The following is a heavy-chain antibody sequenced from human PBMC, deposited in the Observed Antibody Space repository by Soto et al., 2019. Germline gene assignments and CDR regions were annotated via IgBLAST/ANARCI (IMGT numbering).Heavy chain of an antibody. CDR1: GFTFDDYA. CDR2: ISWNSGSI. J-gene: IGHJ6*02. D-gene: IGHD6-13*01. Sequence: GGSLRLSCAASGFTFDDYAMHWVRQAPGKGLEWVSGISWNSGSIGYADSVKGRFTISRDNAKNSLYLQMNSLRAEDTALYYCAKAIIATAGIAGYYYGMDVWGQGTTVTVSS. V-gene: IGHV3-9*01. CDR3: AKAIIATAGIAGYYYGMDV.